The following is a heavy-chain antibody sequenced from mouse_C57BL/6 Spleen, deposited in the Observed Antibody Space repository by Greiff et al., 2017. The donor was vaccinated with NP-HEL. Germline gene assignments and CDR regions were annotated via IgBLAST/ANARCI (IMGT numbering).Heavy chain of an antibody. CDR3: TRDVEITRAMDY. CDR2: ISSGGDYI. CDR1: GFTFSSYA. D-gene: IGHD2-4*01. V-gene: IGHV5-9-1*02. J-gene: IGHJ4*01. Sequence: EVKVEESGEGLVKPGGSLKLSCAASGFTFSSYAMSWVRQTPEKRLEWVAYISSGGDYIYYADTVKGRFTISRDNARNTLYLQMSSLKSEDTAMYYCTRDVEITRAMDYWGQGTSVTVSS.